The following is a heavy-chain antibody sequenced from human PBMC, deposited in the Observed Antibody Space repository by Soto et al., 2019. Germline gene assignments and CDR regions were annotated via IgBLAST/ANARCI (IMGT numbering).Heavy chain of an antibody. V-gene: IGHV1-69*13. Sequence: GASVKVSCKTSGGTFSSYTISWVRQAPGQGLEWMGGIIPIFATANYAQKFQGRVTLTADESTSTAYMELSSLRSEDTAVYYCARHELRYFDWFLAGGAFDIWGQGTMVTVSS. CDR1: GGTFSSYT. CDR2: IIPIFATA. J-gene: IGHJ3*02. D-gene: IGHD3-9*01. CDR3: ARHELRYFDWFLAGGAFDI.